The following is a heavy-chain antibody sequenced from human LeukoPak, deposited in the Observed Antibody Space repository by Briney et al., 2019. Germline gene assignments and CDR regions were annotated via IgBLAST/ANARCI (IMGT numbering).Heavy chain of an antibody. CDR3: AKASDAFDI. CDR1: GFTFDDYA. J-gene: IGHJ3*02. Sequence: AGGSLRLSCAASGFTFDDYAMHWVRQAPGKGLEWVSGISWNSGSIGYADSVKGRFTISRDNAKNSLYLQMNSLRAEDMALYYCAKASDAFDIWGQGTMVTVSS. V-gene: IGHV3-9*03. CDR2: ISWNSGSI.